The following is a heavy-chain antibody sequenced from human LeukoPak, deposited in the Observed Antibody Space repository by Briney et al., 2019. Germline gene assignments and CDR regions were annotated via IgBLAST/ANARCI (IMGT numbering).Heavy chain of an antibody. Sequence: ASVKVSCKVSGYTLTELSMHWVRQAPGKGLEWMGGFDPEDGETIYAQKFQGRVTMTEDTSTDTAYMELSSLRSEDTAVYYCATDYDILTGFDYWRQGTLVTVSS. CDR1: GYTLTELS. J-gene: IGHJ4*02. CDR2: FDPEDGET. V-gene: IGHV1-24*01. D-gene: IGHD3-9*01. CDR3: ATDYDILTGFDY.